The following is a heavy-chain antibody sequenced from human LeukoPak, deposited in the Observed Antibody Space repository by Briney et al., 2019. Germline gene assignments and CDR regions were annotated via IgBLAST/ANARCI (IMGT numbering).Heavy chain of an antibody. J-gene: IGHJ4*02. CDR2: ISSSGSTI. V-gene: IGHV3-11*01. D-gene: IGHD3-3*01. CDR3: ARRASDFWSGYHHPFDY. CDR1: GFTFSDYY. Sequence: GGSLRLSCAASGFTFSDYYMSWIRQAPGKGLEWVSYISSSGSTIYYADSVKGRFTISRDNAKNSLYLQMNSLRAEDTAVYYCARRASDFWSGYHHPFDYWGQGTLVTVSS.